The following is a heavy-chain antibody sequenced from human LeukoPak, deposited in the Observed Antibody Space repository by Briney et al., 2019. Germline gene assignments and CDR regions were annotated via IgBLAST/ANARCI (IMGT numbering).Heavy chain of an antibody. CDR2: IYYSGST. Sequence: PSETLSLTCTVSGGSISSSSYYWGWIRQPPGKGLEWIGSIYYSGSTYYNPSLKSRVTISVDTSKNQFSPKLGSVTAADTAVYYCARDPRYYYDSSAYGHWGQGTLVTVSS. D-gene: IGHD3-22*01. V-gene: IGHV4-39*07. CDR1: GGSISSSSYY. CDR3: ARDPRYYYDSSAYGH. J-gene: IGHJ4*02.